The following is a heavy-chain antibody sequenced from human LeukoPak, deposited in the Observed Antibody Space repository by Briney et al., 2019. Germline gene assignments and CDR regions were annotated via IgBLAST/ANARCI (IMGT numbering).Heavy chain of an antibody. CDR3: ARSGLRDSSGYPNWFDP. CDR1: GGSISPYY. J-gene: IGHJ5*02. CDR2: IYYSGTT. V-gene: IGHV4-59*01. D-gene: IGHD3-22*01. Sequence: PSETLSLTCTVSGGSISPYYWSWIRQPPGKGLEWIGFIYYSGTTDYNPSLKSRVTISVDTSKSLFSLKLTSMTAADTAVYYCARSGLRDSSGYPNWFDPWGQGTLVTVSS.